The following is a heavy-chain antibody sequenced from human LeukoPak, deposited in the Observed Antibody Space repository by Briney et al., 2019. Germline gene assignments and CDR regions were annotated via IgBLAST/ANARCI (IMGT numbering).Heavy chain of an antibody. D-gene: IGHD6-13*01. V-gene: IGHV4-31*03. J-gene: IGHJ5*02. Sequence: SSETLSLTCTVSGASISSGGYYWSWIRQHPGKGLEWIGYIYYSGSTYSNPSLKSRVTISVDTSKIQFSLKLSSVTAADTAVYYCARARIAAAGSWFDPWGQGTLVTVSS. CDR1: GASISSGGYY. CDR3: ARARIAAAGSWFDP. CDR2: IYYSGST.